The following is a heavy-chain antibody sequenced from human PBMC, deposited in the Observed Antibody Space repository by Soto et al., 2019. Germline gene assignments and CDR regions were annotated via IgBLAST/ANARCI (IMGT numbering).Heavy chain of an antibody. CDR2: ISAGNGDT. V-gene: IGHV1-3*01. CDR1: GYIFSSYD. CDR3: AAEWLAFDY. D-gene: IGHD6-19*01. Sequence: QVQLVQSGAEVKKPGASVKVSCRTSGYIFSSYDMHWVRQAPGQRLEWMGWISAGNGDTKYSQKFQDRVTITRDTSASTAYMELSSLRSEATAVYYCAAEWLAFDYWGQGTLVTVSS. J-gene: IGHJ4*02.